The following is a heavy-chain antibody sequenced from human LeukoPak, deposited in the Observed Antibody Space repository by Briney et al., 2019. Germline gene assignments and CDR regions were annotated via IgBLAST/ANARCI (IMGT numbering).Heavy chain of an antibody. CDR3: ARDPSQQLAYYYYYMDV. D-gene: IGHD6-13*01. V-gene: IGHV3-7*01. CDR2: IKQDGSEK. CDR1: EFTFSSYW. J-gene: IGHJ6*03. Sequence: GGSLRLSCAASEFTFSSYWMSWVRQAPGKGLEWVANIKQDGSEKYSKNSLYLQMNSLRAEDTAVYYCARDPSQQLAYYYYYMDVWGKGTTVTVSS.